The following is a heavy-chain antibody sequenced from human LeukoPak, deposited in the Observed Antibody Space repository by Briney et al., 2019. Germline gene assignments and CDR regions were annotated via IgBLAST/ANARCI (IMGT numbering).Heavy chain of an antibody. CDR2: IGDSGSST. V-gene: IGHV3-23*01. J-gene: IGHJ3*02. D-gene: IGHD6-13*01. CDR1: GFTFSTYA. Sequence: GGSLRLSCAASGFTFSTYAMSWVRQAPGKGLEWVSAIGDSGSSTYYADSVKGRFTISRDNSKNTLYLQMNSLRAEDTAVYYCAKMRYSNTYDAFDIWGQGTMVTVSS. CDR3: AKMRYSNTYDAFDI.